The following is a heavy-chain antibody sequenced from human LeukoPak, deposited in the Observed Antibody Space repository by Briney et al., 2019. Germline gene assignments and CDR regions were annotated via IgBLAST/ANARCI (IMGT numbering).Heavy chain of an antibody. CDR1: GFTFGDYA. CDR2: IRSKAYGGTT. Sequence: PGGSLRLSCTASGFTFGDYAMSWVRQAPGKGLEWVGFIRSKAYGGTTEYAASVKGRFTISRDDSKSIAYLQMNSLKTEDTAVYYCTRSKLGDYYDSYYGMDVWGQGTTVTVSS. CDR3: TRSKLGDYYDSYYGMDV. V-gene: IGHV3-49*04. J-gene: IGHJ6*02. D-gene: IGHD3-22*01.